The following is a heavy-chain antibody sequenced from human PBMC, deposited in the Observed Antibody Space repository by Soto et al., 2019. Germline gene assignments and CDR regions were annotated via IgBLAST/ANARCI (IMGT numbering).Heavy chain of an antibody. Sequence: ATVKVSCKSSGYSFTDYHIHWLLQAPGQGLEWLGRINPKSGGTSTAQRFQGWVTMTTDTSISTASMELTRLTSDDTAIYYCARGDYTDCSTGGRCFFYNYSMDVVGQ. J-gene: IGHJ6*02. D-gene: IGHD3-3*01. CDR3: ARGDYTDCSTGGRCFFYNYSMDV. CDR1: GYSFTDYH. CDR2: INPKSGGT. V-gene: IGHV1-2*04.